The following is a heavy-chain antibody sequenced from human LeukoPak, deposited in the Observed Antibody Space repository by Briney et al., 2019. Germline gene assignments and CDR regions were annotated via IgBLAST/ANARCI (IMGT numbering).Heavy chain of an antibody. V-gene: IGHV3-30-3*01. D-gene: IGHD3-10*01. Sequence: GGSLRLSCAASGCTVSSFPMHWVRQAPGKGLEWITVISHDGTIQMYTDSVKGRFTISRDISKNTLNLQMNSLRPEDTAVYYCARDARRGSPDYFDYWGQGTLVTVSS. CDR2: ISHDGTIQ. CDR1: GCTVSSFP. CDR3: ARDARRGSPDYFDY. J-gene: IGHJ4*02.